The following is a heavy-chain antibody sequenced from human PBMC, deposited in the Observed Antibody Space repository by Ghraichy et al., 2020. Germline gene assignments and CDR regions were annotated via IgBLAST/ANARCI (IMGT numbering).Heavy chain of an antibody. CDR2: IYYSGST. CDR1: GGSISSYY. V-gene: IGHV4-59*01. CDR3: ARLYSSSWANRYFDL. Sequence: SETLSLTCTVSGGSISSYYWSWIRQPPGKGLEWIGYIYYSGSTNYNPSLKSRVTISVDTSKNQFSLKLSSVTAADTAVYYCARLYSSSWANRYFDLWGRGTLVTVSS. J-gene: IGHJ2*01. D-gene: IGHD6-13*01.